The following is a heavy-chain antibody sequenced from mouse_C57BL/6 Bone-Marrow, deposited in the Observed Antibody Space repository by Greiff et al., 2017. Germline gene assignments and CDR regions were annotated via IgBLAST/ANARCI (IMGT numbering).Heavy chain of an antibody. D-gene: IGHD2-10*01. CDR2: LYPGSGNT. CDR3: ARNLLPHFDY. Sequence: QVHVKQSGAELVRPGASVKLSCKASGYTFTDYYINWVKQRPGQGLEWIARLYPGSGNTYYNEKFKGKATMTAEKSSSTAFMPRSSLTSEDSAVYFCARNLLPHFDYWGQGTTLAVSS. V-gene: IGHV1-76*01. CDR1: GYTFTDYY. J-gene: IGHJ2*01.